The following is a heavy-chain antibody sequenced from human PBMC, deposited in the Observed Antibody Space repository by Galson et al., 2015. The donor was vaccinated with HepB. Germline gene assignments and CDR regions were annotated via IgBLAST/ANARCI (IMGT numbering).Heavy chain of an antibody. CDR3: ARSPLRFLDWLPYYDYYYMDV. CDR1: GYTFTDYV. Sequence: VKVSCKASGYTFTDYVVNWVRQAPGQGLEWMGWMNTSTGKPTYAPGFAGRFVFSLDTSVTTAYLQISSLETDDTAVYYCARSPLRFLDWLPYYDYYYMDVWGEGTTVTVSS. D-gene: IGHD3-3*01. J-gene: IGHJ6*03. V-gene: IGHV7-4-1*02. CDR2: MNTSTGKP.